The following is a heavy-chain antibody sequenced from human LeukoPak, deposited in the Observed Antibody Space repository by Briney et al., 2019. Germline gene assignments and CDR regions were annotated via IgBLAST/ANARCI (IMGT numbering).Heavy chain of an antibody. CDR3: ARGAMTTISTFDY. CDR2: IYYSGST. Sequence: SQTLSFTCTVSGGSISSYYGSWIRQPPGKGLEWIGYIYYSGSTNYNPSLKSRVTLSVDTSKNQFSLKLSSVTAADTAVYYCARGAMTTISTFDYWGQGTLVTVSS. V-gene: IGHV4-59*13. J-gene: IGHJ4*02. CDR1: GGSISSYY. D-gene: IGHD5-24*01.